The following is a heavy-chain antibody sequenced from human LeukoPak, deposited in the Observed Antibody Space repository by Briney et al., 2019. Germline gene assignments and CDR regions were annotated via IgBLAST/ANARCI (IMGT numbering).Heavy chain of an antibody. CDR1: GFTFSNYA. Sequence: PGRSLRLSCAASGFTFSNYAMHGVRQAPGKGLEWVTVISYDGSNKYYADSVKGRFTISRDNSKNSLYLQMNSLRAEDTAMYYCVREDLGVDYWGQGTLVTVSS. V-gene: IGHV3-30-3*01. J-gene: IGHJ4*02. CDR2: ISYDGSNK. D-gene: IGHD1-26*01. CDR3: VREDLGVDY.